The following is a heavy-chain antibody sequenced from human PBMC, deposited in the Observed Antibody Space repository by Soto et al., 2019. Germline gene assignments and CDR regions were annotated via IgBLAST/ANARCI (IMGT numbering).Heavy chain of an antibody. J-gene: IGHJ4*02. Sequence: QVQLVQSGAEVKKPGVSVKVSCKASGYTFTGYYMHWVRQAPGQGLEWMGWINPNSGGTNYAQKFQGWVTMTRDTSISTAYMELSRLRSDDTAVYYCARESRSNYDYIWGSYRVFDYWGQGTLVTVSS. CDR2: INPNSGGT. V-gene: IGHV1-2*04. CDR3: ARESRSNYDYIWGSYRVFDY. CDR1: GYTFTGYY. D-gene: IGHD3-16*02.